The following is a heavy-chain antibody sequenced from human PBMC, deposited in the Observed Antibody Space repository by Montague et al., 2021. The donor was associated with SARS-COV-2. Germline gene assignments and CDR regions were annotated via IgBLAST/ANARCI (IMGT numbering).Heavy chain of an antibody. V-gene: IGHV4-61*08. CDR2: IYNSGTT. D-gene: IGHD4-17*01. J-gene: IGHJ6*02. Sequence: SETLSLTCTVSGGSVNSGGYYWCWIRQPPGKGLEWIGNIYNSGTTNYNPPHKRRVIILVDTSKNQFSLEMSSVTAEDTAFYYCARDRTADDYDVYEAEGYSHYNGIDVWGQGTTVTVSS. CDR3: ARDRTADDYDVYEAEGYSHYNGIDV. CDR1: GGSVNSGGYY.